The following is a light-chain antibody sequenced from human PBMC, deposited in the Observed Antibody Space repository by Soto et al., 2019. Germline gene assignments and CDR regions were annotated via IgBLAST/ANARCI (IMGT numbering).Light chain of an antibody. CDR1: QSVSSW. CDR3: QQYDSHMYT. V-gene: IGKV1-5*03. J-gene: IGKJ2*01. CDR2: KAS. Sequence: DIQMTQSPSTLSASVGDRVTITCRASQSVSSWLDWYQQKPGKAPKLLIYKASSLESGVPSRFSGSGSGTEFTLTITSLQPDDFATYYCQQYDSHMYTFGQGTKLEI.